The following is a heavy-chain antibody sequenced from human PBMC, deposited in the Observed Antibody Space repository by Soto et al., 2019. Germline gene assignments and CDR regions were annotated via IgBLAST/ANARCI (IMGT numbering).Heavy chain of an antibody. Sequence: SETLSLTCGVSGDTISTGGYSWAWIRQPPGKALEWIGHTYHSGNPYYNPSLKSRVIISVDRSKNQFSLKVSSVTAADTAVYYCARRGGTYHIDFWGQGTLVTVSS. V-gene: IGHV4-30-2*01. D-gene: IGHD1-26*01. J-gene: IGHJ4*02. CDR3: ARRGGTYHIDF. CDR2: TYHSGNP. CDR1: GDTISTGGYS.